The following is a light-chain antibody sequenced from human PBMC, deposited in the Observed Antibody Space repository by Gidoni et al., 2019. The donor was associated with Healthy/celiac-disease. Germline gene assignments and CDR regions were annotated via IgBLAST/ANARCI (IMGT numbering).Light chain of an antibody. Sequence: DIQIPQSPSSLSASVGDRVTITCQASQDIINYLNWYQQKPGKAPKLLIYDASHLETGVPSRVSGSGSGTDFTFTISSLQPEDIATYYCQQYDNPIFTFGPGTKVDIK. CDR3: QQYDNPIFT. J-gene: IGKJ3*01. CDR1: QDIINY. CDR2: DAS. V-gene: IGKV1-33*01.